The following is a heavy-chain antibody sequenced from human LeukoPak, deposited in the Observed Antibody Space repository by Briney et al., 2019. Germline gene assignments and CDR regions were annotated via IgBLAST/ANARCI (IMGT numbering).Heavy chain of an antibody. Sequence: PRGSLRLSCAASGFIFKSYWMGWVRQDPGKGLEWVASIKQDGSEENYVDSVGGRFTVSRDNAKKSLYLQMNSLRAEDTAVYYCAELGITMIGGVWGKGTTVTISS. CDR3: AELGITMIGGV. J-gene: IGHJ6*04. CDR1: GFIFKSYW. V-gene: IGHV3-7*01. CDR2: IKQDGSEE. D-gene: IGHD3-10*02.